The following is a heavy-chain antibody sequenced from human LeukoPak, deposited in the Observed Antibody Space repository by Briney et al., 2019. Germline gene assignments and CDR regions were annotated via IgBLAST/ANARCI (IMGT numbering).Heavy chain of an antibody. Sequence: SETLSLTCAVSGGSISTNNWWSWVRQPPGKGLEWIGEIYHTGSTNYSPSLRSQVTMSIDKSNNQFSLNLNSVTAADTAVYYCAKSGDYLWDYWGQRTLVTVSS. CDR1: GGSISTNNW. D-gene: IGHD3-16*01. J-gene: IGHJ4*02. CDR2: IYHTGST. CDR3: AKSGDYLWDY. V-gene: IGHV4-4*02.